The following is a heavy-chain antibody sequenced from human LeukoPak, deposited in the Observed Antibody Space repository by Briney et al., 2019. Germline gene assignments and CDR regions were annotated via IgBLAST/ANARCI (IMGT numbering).Heavy chain of an antibody. J-gene: IGHJ4*02. V-gene: IGHV3-7*01. Sequence: GGSLRLSCAASGFTFRSYWMAWVRQAPGRGLEWVANIKGDESAKHQADSVKGRFTISRDNAQNLLYLQMSSLRGEDTAVYYCARDVGGSLDYWGQGTLVTVSS. CDR3: ARDVGGSLDY. D-gene: IGHD1-26*01. CDR2: IKGDESAK. CDR1: GFTFRSYW.